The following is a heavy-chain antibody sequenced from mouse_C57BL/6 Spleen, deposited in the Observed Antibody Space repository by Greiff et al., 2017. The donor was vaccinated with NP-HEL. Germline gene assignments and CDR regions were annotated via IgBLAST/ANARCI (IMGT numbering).Heavy chain of an antibody. CDR2: IDPSDSYT. J-gene: IGHJ2*01. CDR1: GYTFTSYW. V-gene: IGHV1-50*01. Sequence: QVQLQQPGAELVKPGASVKLSCKASGYTFTSYWMQWVKQRPGQGLEWIGEIDPSDSYTNYNQKFKGKATLTVDTSSSTAYMQLSSLTSEDSAGYYCARVGDYGTEDYFDYWGQGTTLTVSS. CDR3: ARVGDYGTEDYFDY. D-gene: IGHD2-1*01.